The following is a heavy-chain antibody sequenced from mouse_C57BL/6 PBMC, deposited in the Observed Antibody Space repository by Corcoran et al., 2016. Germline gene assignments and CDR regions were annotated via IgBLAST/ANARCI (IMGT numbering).Heavy chain of an antibody. V-gene: IGHV9-3*01. CDR3: ARWLPHYLDY. CDR2: INTYSGVP. D-gene: IGHD2-2*01. Sequence: QIQLVQSGPELKKPGETVKISCKASGYTFTTYGMSWVKQAPGKGLKWMGWINTYSGVPTYADDFKGRFAFSLETSASTAYLQINNLKNEDTATYCCARWLPHYLDYWGQGTTLTVSS. J-gene: IGHJ2*01. CDR1: GYTFTTYG.